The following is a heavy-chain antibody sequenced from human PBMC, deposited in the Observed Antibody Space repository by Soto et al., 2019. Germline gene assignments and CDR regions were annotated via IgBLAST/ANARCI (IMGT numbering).Heavy chain of an antibody. V-gene: IGHV4-59*01. Sequence: SETLSLTCTVSGGSISGYYWSWIRQPQGKGLECIGYIYYSGSTNYNPSLKSRVTISVDTSKNQFSLKLSSVTAADTAVYYCARAPRGNYGYPSYFDYWGQGTLVTVSS. J-gene: IGHJ4*02. CDR2: IYYSGST. CDR3: ARAPRGNYGYPSYFDY. D-gene: IGHD3-10*01. CDR1: GGSISGYY.